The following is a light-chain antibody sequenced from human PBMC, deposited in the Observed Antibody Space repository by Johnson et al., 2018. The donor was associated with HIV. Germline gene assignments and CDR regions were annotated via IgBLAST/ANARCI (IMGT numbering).Light chain of an antibody. Sequence: QSVLTQPPSVSAAPGQKVTISCSGSSSNIENNYVSWYQQLPGTAPKLLIYEDNRRPSGTPDRFSGSKSGTSATLGITGLQPGDEADYYCEIWHSSLSAGGVFGTGTKVTVL. CDR3: EIWHSSLSAGGV. CDR2: EDN. J-gene: IGLJ1*01. CDR1: SSNIENNY. V-gene: IGLV1-51*02.